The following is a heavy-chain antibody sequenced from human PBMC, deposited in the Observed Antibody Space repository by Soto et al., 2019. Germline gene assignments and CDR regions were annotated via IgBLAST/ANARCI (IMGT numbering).Heavy chain of an antibody. Sequence: QVQLVESGGGVVQPGRSLRLSCAASGFTFSSYAMHWVRQAPGKGLEWVAVISYDGSNKYYADSVKGRFTISRDNSKNTMCLPMNSLRAGGTAVYYCARDRIYSSSWYDLWGQVTLVTVAS. D-gene: IGHD6-13*01. CDR3: ARDRIYSSSWYDL. CDR1: GFTFSSYA. J-gene: IGHJ5*01. V-gene: IGHV3-30-3*01. CDR2: ISYDGSNK.